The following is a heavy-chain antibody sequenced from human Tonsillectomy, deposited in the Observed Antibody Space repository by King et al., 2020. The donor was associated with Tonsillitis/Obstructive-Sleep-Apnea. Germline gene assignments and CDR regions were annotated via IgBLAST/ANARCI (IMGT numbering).Heavy chain of an antibody. V-gene: IGHV4-4*07. J-gene: IGHJ6*02. CDR1: GGSISSYY. Sequence: VQLQESGPGLVKPSETLSLTCTVSGGSISSYYWSWIRQPAGKGLEWIGLIYTSGSTIYNPSLKSRVTMSVDTSKNQFSLNLRSVTAADTAMYYCARDGSESDDYYNGMDVWGQGTTVTVSS. D-gene: IGHD3-10*01. CDR2: IYTSGST. CDR3: ARDGSESDDYYNGMDV.